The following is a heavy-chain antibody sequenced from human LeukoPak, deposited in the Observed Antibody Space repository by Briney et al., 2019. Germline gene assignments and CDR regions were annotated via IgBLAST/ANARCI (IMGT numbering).Heavy chain of an antibody. CDR1: GSAFSTTW. CDR3: ASDNYYSIAV. CDR2: ITSDGTTT. Sequence: PGGSLRLSCASSGSAFSTTWMHWVRQAPGKGLLWVSLITSDGTTTTYADSVKGRFTISRDNAANMVYLQMNSLRAEDSAVYYCASDNYYSIAVWGQGTTVTVSS. V-gene: IGHV3-74*03. J-gene: IGHJ6*02.